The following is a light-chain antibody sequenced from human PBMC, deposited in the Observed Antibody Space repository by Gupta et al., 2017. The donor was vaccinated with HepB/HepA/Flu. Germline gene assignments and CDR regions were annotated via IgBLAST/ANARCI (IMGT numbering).Light chain of an antibody. CDR1: QPITSNF. J-gene: IGKJ1*01. CDR2: RAS. Sequence: EIVLTQSPGTLSLSPGARATLSCRASQPITSNFLAWYQQKGGQPPRLLIYRASTRASGIPDRFSGRGSGTDFTLTINRLEPGDFGVYYCQHDDYSPRTFGQGTKVE. CDR3: QHDDYSPRT. V-gene: IGKV3-20*01.